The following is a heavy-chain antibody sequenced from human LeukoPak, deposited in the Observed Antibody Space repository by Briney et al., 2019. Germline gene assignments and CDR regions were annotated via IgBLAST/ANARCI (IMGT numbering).Heavy chain of an antibody. Sequence: GRSLRLSCAASGFTFSSYGMHWVRQAPGKGLEWVAVIWYDGSNKYYADSVKGRFTISRDNSKNTVYLQMNSLRAEDTAVYYCAAGVYCNGANCYPAVGRHYFDSLGQGIRVTVSS. J-gene: IGHJ4*02. D-gene: IGHD2-15*01. CDR3: AAGVYCNGANCYPAVGRHYFDS. V-gene: IGHV3-33*01. CDR2: IWYDGSNK. CDR1: GFTFSSYG.